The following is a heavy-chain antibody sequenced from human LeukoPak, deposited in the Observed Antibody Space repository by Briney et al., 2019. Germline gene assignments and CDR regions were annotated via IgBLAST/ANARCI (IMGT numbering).Heavy chain of an antibody. Sequence: GGSLRLSCAASGFTFSSYGMSWVRQAPGKGLDWVSGISGSGGSTYYADSVKGRFTISRDNSKNTLYLQMNNVRAEDAAVYYCAKDGNHTNSYYDYWGQGTLVTASS. CDR2: ISGSGGST. V-gene: IGHV3-23*01. J-gene: IGHJ4*02. CDR1: GFTFSSYG. D-gene: IGHD2-2*01. CDR3: AKDGNHTNSYYDY.